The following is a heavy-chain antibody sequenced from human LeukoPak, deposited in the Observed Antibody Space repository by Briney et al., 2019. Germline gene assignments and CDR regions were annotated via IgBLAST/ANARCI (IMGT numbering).Heavy chain of an antibody. CDR1: GFAFSTYA. J-gene: IGHJ4*02. CDR2: ISGSGGST. CDR3: AKGTTTLVVTKIDY. Sequence: GGSLRLSCAASGFAFSTYAMSWVRQAPGKGLEWVSVISGSGGSTYYADSVKGRFTISRDNSKNTLYLQMNSLRAEDTAVYYCAKGTTTLVVTKIDYWGQGTLVTVSS. D-gene: IGHD4-23*01. V-gene: IGHV3-23*01.